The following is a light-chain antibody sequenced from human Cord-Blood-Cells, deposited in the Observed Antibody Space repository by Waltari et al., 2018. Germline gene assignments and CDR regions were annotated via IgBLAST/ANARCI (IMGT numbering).Light chain of an antibody. CDR3: SSYAGSNYV. Sequence: QSALTQPPSASGSPGQSVTISCTGTSSDVGGSNYVSWYQQHPGKAPKLMIYEVSTRPSGVPDRFSGSKSGNTASLTVSGLQAEDEADYYCSSYAGSNYVFGTGTKVTVL. CDR2: EVS. CDR1: SSDVGGSNY. J-gene: IGLJ1*01. V-gene: IGLV2-8*01.